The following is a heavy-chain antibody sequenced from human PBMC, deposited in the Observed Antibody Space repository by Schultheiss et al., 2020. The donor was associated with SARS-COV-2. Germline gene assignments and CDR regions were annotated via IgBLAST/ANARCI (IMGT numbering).Heavy chain of an antibody. V-gene: IGHV3-23*01. CDR1: GFTFSSYA. Sequence: GESLKISCAASGFTFSSYAMSWVRQAPGKGLEWVSAISGSGGSTYYADSVKGRFTISRDNSKNTLYLQMNSLKTEDTAVYYCTTDWQYQLLSAWRIDYWGQGTLVTVSS. CDR2: ISGSGGST. CDR3: TTDWQYQLLSAWRIDY. J-gene: IGHJ4*02. D-gene: IGHD2-2*01.